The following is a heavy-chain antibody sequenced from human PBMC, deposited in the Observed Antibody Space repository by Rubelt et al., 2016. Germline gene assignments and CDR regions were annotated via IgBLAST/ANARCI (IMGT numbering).Heavy chain of an antibody. D-gene: IGHD1-26*01. CDR3: ARMFVGPRSAFDY. CDR1: GFSFTTSGMC. CDR2: LDWDGDK. J-gene: IGHJ4*02. V-gene: IGHV2-70*15. Sequence: QVTLRESGPALVKPTQTLTLTCTFSGFSFTTSGMCVIWLRLPPGQALELLARLDWDGDKYYSTSLKTRLHISKHTAKTQVVLTMTNMDPVDTAPYYCARMFVGPRSAFDYWGQGTLVSVSS.